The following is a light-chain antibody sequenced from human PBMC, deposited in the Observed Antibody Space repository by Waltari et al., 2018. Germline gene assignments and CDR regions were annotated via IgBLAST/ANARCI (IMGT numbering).Light chain of an antibody. Sequence: SYELTQPPSVSVSLGQTARITCSGDELPKQYAYWYQQKSGQAPVLVMYKDRERPSGIPERFSGSSSGTTVTLTINGVQAEDEADYYCQSGDSSGTYRVLFGGGTKLTVL. J-gene: IGLJ2*01. CDR3: QSGDSSGTYRVL. V-gene: IGLV3-25*03. CDR1: ELPKQY. CDR2: KDR.